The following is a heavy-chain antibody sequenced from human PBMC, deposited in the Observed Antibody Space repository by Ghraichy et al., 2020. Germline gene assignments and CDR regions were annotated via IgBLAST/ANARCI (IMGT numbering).Heavy chain of an antibody. CDR3: AKFRHPFYSSSWYFDY. CDR1: GFTFSSYG. D-gene: IGHD6-13*01. CDR2: IRYDGSNK. Sequence: GGSLRLSCAASGFTFSSYGMRWVRQAPGKGLEWVAFIRYDGSNKYEADSVKGRFTIFRDNSKNTLYLQMNSLRTEDTAVYYCAKFRHPFYSSSWYFDYWGQGILVTVSS. V-gene: IGHV3-30*02. J-gene: IGHJ4*02.